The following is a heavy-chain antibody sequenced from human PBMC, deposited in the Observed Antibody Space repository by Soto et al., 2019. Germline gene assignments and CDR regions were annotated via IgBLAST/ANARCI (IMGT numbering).Heavy chain of an antibody. CDR3: ATDWSGRSSYSGGPPMYY. CDR2: LSSSSSYI. V-gene: IGHV3-21*03. D-gene: IGHD2-15*01. Sequence: EVQLVESGGGLVKPGGSLRLSGAASGFTFRSYNMNWVRQAPGKGLEWVSYLSSSSSYISYADSVKGRFTISRDNAKNSLYRQMNVLRAEDTAVYYCATDWSGRSSYSGGPPMYYLGQVTLCTFSA. J-gene: IGHJ4*02. CDR1: GFTFRSYN.